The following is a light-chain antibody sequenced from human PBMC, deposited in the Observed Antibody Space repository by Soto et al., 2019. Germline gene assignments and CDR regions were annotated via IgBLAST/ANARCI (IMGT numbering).Light chain of an antibody. J-gene: IGLJ2*01. V-gene: IGLV2-14*01. CDR1: RGDIGSYTY. CDR3: SSYTTNSPPVV. Sequence: QSVLTQPASVSGSPGQSITISCTGTRGDIGSYTYVSWYQQYPGKAPKLLISEVTNRPSGVSNRFSGSKSGNTASLTISGLQAEDEAHYYCSSYTTNSPPVVFGGGTKGTVL. CDR2: EVT.